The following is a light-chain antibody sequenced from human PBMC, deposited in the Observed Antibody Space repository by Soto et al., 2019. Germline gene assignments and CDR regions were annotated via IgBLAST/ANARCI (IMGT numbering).Light chain of an antibody. CDR3: SSFAGSNNVV. J-gene: IGLJ2*01. V-gene: IGLV2-8*01. CDR1: SYDVGGYNF. Sequence: QSALTQPPSASGSPGQSVTISCTGTSYDVGGYNFVSWYQQHPGKAPKLMIYEVTKRPSGVPDRFSGSKSGNTASLTVSGLQAEDEAHYYCSSFAGSNNVVFGGGTKLTVL. CDR2: EVT.